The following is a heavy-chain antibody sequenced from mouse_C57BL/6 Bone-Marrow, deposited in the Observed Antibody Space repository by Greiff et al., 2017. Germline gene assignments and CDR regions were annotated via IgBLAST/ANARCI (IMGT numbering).Heavy chain of an antibody. J-gene: IGHJ3*01. CDR2: ICPGSGST. CDR3: ARDDGYFQFAY. D-gene: IGHD2-3*01. CDR1: GYTFTSYW. Sequence: VQLQQPGAELVKPGASVKMSCKASGYTFTSYWITWVQQRPGQGLEWVGDICPGSGSTNYNEKFKSKATLTVDTSSSTAYMQLSSLTSEDAAVYYCARDDGYFQFAYWGQGTLVTVSA. V-gene: IGHV1-55*01.